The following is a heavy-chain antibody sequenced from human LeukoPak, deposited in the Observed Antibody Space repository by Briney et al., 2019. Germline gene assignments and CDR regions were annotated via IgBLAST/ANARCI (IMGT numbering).Heavy chain of an antibody. CDR1: GGSISSSSYY. D-gene: IGHD6-19*01. CDR2: IYYSGST. V-gene: IGHV4-39*07. J-gene: IGHJ4*02. CDR3: ATAISSGRPDY. Sequence: NPSETLSLTCTVSGGSISSSSYYWGWIRQPPGKGLEWIGSIYYSGSTYYNPSLKSRVTISVDTSKNQFSLNLNSVTAADTAVYFCATAISSGRPDYWGQGTLVTVSS.